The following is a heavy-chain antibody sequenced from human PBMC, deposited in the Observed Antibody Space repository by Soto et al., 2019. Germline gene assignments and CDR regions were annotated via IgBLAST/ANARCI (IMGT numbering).Heavy chain of an antibody. CDR1: SGSISSDGYY. CDR3: AREYSSSYDY. V-gene: IGHV4-31*03. J-gene: IGHJ4*02. Sequence: KSSETLSLTCTVSSGSISSDGYYWAWIRQHPGQGLEWIGYIYHSGTTYYNPSLRSRVTISVDTSKNQFSLNLTSVTAADTALYYCAREYSSSYDYWGPGILVTVSS. CDR2: IYHSGTT. D-gene: IGHD6-6*01.